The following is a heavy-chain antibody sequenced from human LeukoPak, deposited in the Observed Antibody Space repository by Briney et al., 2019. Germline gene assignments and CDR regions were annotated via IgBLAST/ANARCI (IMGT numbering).Heavy chain of an antibody. V-gene: IGHV4-34*01. CDR1: GGSFSGYY. CDR3: ARQMVRGVVGDY. J-gene: IGHJ4*02. Sequence: PTETLSLTCAVYGGSFSGYYWSWIRQPPGKGLEWIGEINHSGSTNYNPSLKSRVTISVDTSKNQFSLKLSSVTAADTAVYYCARQMVRGVVGDYWGQGTLVTVSS. D-gene: IGHD3-10*01. CDR2: INHSGST.